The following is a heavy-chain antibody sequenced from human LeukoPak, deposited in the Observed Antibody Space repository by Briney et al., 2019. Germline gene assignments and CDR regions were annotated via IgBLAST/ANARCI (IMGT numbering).Heavy chain of an antibody. CDR2: IRSKTNSYAT. J-gene: IGHJ3*02. V-gene: IGHV3-73*01. D-gene: IGHD1-1*01. CDR1: GFTFSGST. CDR3: QASGTAGDAAFDI. Sequence: GGSLRLSCAASGFTFSGSTMQWVRQAPGKGLEGVGRIRSKTNSYATAYTASLKGRFTISRDDSKSTAYLQMNSLKTEDTAVYYCQASGTAGDAAFDIWGQGTMVTVSS.